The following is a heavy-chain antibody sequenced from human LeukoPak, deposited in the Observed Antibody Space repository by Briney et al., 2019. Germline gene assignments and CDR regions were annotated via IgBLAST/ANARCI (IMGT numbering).Heavy chain of an antibody. CDR1: GFTFSSYT. Sequence: PGGSLRLSCAASGFTFSSYTMSWVRQTPGKGLGWVSAISGSGDSTYYADSVKGRFTISRDNSKNTLFLQMNSLRAEDMAVYYCARGVIAAAGFFDFWGQGALVTVSS. J-gene: IGHJ4*02. CDR3: ARGVIAAAGFFDF. CDR2: ISGSGDST. V-gene: IGHV3-23*01. D-gene: IGHD6-13*01.